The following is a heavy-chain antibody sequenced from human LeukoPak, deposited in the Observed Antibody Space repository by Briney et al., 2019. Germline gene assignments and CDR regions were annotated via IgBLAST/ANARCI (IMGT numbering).Heavy chain of an antibody. J-gene: IGHJ4*02. CDR2: IIPIFGTA. CDR1: GGTFGSYA. Sequence: SVKVSCKASGGTFGSYAISWVRQAPGQGLEWMGGIIPIFGTANYAQKSQGRVTITADESTSTAYMELSSLRSEDTAVYYCARVSDYGDYLGSYWGQGTLVTVSS. V-gene: IGHV1-69*13. D-gene: IGHD4-17*01. CDR3: ARVSDYGDYLGSY.